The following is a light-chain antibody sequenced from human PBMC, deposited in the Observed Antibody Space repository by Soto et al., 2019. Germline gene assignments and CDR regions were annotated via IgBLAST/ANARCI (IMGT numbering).Light chain of an antibody. CDR2: GAT. CDR1: QSISSDY. Sequence: EIVLTQSPGTLSLSPGERATLSCRASQSISSDYLAWYQQKPGQAPRLLIYGATTRAPGIPDRFSGSGSGTAFTLTISRLEPEDFGVYYCHQYSLSPGTFGRGTKVEIK. J-gene: IGKJ4*01. V-gene: IGKV3-20*01. CDR3: HQYSLSPGT.